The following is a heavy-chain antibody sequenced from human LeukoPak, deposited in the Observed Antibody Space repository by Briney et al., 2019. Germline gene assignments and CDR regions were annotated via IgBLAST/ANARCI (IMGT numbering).Heavy chain of an antibody. V-gene: IGHV1-18*01. CDR2: ISGYNGNT. CDR3: ARTTSGYDMAPVDY. D-gene: IGHD5-12*01. J-gene: IGHJ4*02. Sequence: ASVKVSCKASGYTFTTYGIGWVRQAPGQGLEWMGWISGYNGNTNYAQKFQGRVTMTTDTSTSTAYMELRSLRSDDTAVYYCARTTSGYDMAPVDYWGQGTLVTVSS. CDR1: GYTFTTYG.